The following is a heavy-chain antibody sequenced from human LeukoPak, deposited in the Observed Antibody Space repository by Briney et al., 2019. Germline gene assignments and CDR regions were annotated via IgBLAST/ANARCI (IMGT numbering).Heavy chain of an antibody. D-gene: IGHD5-12*01. CDR1: GFTFSSYA. CDR3: AKRVGGYDSGFDY. J-gene: IGHJ4*02. V-gene: IGHV3-30*18. Sequence: PGGSLRLSCAASGFTFSSYAMHWVRQAPGKGLDWVAVISYDGSNKYYTDSVKGRFTISRDNSKNTLSLQMNSLRVEDTAVYYCAKRVGGYDSGFDYWGQGTLVTVSS. CDR2: ISYDGSNK.